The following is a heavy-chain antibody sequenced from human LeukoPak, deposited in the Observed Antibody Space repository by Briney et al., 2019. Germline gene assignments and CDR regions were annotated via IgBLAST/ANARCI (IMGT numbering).Heavy chain of an antibody. CDR3: ARDEGSSCYDH. CDR1: GFPFSRYW. Sequence: GSLRLSCASSGFPFSRYWMTWVRPTPGKGVEWVANIKEDGSAKYYVDSVRGRFTISRENAKNSLYLQVNSLTAEDTAVYYCARDEGSSCYDHWGRGTLVTVSS. CDR2: IKEDGSAK. J-gene: IGHJ4*02. V-gene: IGHV3-7*04. D-gene: IGHD2-2*01.